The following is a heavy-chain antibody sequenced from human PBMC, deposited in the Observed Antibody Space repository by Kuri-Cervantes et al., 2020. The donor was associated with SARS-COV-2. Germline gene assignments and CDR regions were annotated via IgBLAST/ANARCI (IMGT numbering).Heavy chain of an antibody. CDR2: SNPNSGGT. Sequence: ASVKVSCKASGYTFTGYYMHWVRQAPGQGLEWMGWSNPNSGGTNYAQKVQGRVTMTRETSISTASLELSRLRSDDTAVYYCARDRGYDILTGYYSFDYWGQGTLVTVSS. V-gene: IGHV1-2*02. CDR3: ARDRGYDILTGYYSFDY. D-gene: IGHD3-9*01. CDR1: GYTFTGYY. J-gene: IGHJ4*02.